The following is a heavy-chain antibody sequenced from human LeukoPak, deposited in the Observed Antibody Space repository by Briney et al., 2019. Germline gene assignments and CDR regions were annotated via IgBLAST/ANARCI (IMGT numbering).Heavy chain of an antibody. V-gene: IGHV4-59*01. CDR1: GGSISSYY. CDR3: ARRGWGSEDY. J-gene: IGHJ4*02. Sequence: SETLSLTCTVSGGSISSYYWSWLRQPPGKGLEWIGYIYYSGSTNYNPSLKSRVTISVDTSKNQFSLKLSSVTAADTAVYYCARRGWGSEDYWGQGTLVTVSS. CDR2: IYYSGST. D-gene: IGHD7-27*01.